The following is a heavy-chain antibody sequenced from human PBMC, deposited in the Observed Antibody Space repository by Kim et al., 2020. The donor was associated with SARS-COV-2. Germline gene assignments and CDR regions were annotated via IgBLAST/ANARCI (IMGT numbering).Heavy chain of an antibody. CDR3: NNYDFWSGYYRSRDY. J-gene: IGHJ4*02. D-gene: IGHD3-3*01. V-gene: IGHV3-49*02. Sequence: ASVKCRFTISRDDSTAIAYLQMNSLKTEDTAVYYCNNYDFWSGYYRSRDYWGQGTLVTVSS.